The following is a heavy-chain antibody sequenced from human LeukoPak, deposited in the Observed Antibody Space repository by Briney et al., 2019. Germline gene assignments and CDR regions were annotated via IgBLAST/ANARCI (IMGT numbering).Heavy chain of an antibody. J-gene: IGHJ4*02. CDR3: ARLRRVGATPFDY. CDR2: IYHSGST. Sequence: SETLSLTCTVSGSSISSYYWSWIRQPPGKGLEWIGSIYHSGSTYYNPSLKSRVTISVDTSKNQFSLKLSSVTAADTAVYYCARLRRVGATPFDYWGQGTLVTVSS. CDR1: GSSISSYY. D-gene: IGHD1-26*01. V-gene: IGHV4-38-2*02.